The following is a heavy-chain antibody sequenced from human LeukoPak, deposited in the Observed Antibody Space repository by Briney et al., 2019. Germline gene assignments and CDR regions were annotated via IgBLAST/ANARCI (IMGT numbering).Heavy chain of an antibody. J-gene: IGHJ4*02. CDR1: GFTFNTYA. CDR2: ITTNGDST. Sequence: GGSLRLSCAASGFTFNTYAMNWVRQAPGKGLEWVSGITTNGDSTYYADSVKGRFTISRDNSNNTLYLQINSLRAEDTAVYYCARGTSGTFKSFDYWGQGTLVTVSS. CDR3: ARGTSGTFKSFDY. D-gene: IGHD1-26*01. V-gene: IGHV3-23*01.